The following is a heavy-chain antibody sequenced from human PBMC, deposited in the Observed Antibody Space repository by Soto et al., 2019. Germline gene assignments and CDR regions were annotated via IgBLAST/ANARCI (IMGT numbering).Heavy chain of an antibody. CDR3: ARVDAYYDILTGYSINWFDP. V-gene: IGHV1-18*01. Sequence: ASVKVSCKASGYTFTSYGISWVRQAPGQGLEWMGWISAYNGNTNYAQKLQGRVTMTTDTSTSTAYMELRSLRSDDTAVYYCARVDAYYDILTGYSINWFDPWGQGTLVTVSS. D-gene: IGHD3-9*01. CDR1: GYTFTSYG. CDR2: ISAYNGNT. J-gene: IGHJ5*02.